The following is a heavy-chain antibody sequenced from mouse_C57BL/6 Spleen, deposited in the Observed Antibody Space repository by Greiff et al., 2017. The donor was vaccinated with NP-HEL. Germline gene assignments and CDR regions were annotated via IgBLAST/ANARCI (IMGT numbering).Heavy chain of an antibody. CDR2: IDPNSGGT. J-gene: IGHJ4*01. D-gene: IGHD2-3*01. V-gene: IGHV1-72*01. CDR1: GYTFTSYW. CDR3: ASLYDPTGDYAMDY. Sequence: QVQLQQSGAELVKPGASVKLSCKASGYTFTSYWMHWVKQRPGRGLEWIGRIDPNSGGTKYNEKFKSKATLTVDKPSSTAYMQLSSLTSEDSAVYYCASLYDPTGDYAMDYWGQGTSVTVSS.